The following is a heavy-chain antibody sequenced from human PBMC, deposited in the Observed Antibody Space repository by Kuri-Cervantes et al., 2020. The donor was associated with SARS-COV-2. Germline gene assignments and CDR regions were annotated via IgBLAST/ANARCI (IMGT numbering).Heavy chain of an antibody. CDR3: ANSKQPTYGLDY. Sequence: GESLKISCAASGFTFSSYAMSWVRQAPGKGLEWVSVIYSGGSTYYADSVKDRFTISRDNSKNTLYLQMNSLRAEDTAVYYCANSKQPTYGLDYWGHGTLVTVSS. V-gene: IGHV3-23*03. CDR1: GFTFSSYA. J-gene: IGHJ4*01. D-gene: IGHD4-17*01. CDR2: IYSGGST.